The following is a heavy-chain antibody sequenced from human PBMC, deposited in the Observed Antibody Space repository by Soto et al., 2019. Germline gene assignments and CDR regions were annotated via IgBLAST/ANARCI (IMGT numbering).Heavy chain of an antibody. CDR2: ISADGTNT. CDR3: ARGNLSFEFDP. CDR1: GYTFGFFG. D-gene: IGHD2-15*01. Sequence: GGSLRLSCTASGYTFGFFGMHWVRQAPGKGLEWVAFISADGTNTYYADSVRGRFTLSRDNTMRTGYLQMNTLRDDDTGLYFCARGNLSFEFDPWGRGTLVTVSS. V-gene: IGHV3-30*03. J-gene: IGHJ4*02.